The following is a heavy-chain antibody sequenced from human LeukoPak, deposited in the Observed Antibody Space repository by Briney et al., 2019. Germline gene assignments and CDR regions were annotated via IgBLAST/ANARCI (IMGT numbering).Heavy chain of an antibody. CDR1: GFTFSNAW. D-gene: IGHD3-10*01. CDR3: TRGFRSGSGSLIFY. CDR2: IKSKTDGGTT. J-gene: IGHJ4*02. Sequence: GGSLRLSCAASGFTFSNAWMSWVRQAPGKGLEWVGRIKSKTDGGTTDYAAPVKGRFTISRDDSKNTLYLQMNSLKTEDTAVYYCTRGFRSGSGSLIFYWGQGTLVTVSS. V-gene: IGHV3-15*01.